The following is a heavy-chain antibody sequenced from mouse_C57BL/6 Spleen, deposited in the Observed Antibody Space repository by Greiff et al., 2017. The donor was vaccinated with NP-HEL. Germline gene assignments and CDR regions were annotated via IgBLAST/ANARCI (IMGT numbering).Heavy chain of an antibody. CDR1: GYSFTGYY. CDR2: INPSTGGT. Sequence: EVQLQQSGPELVKPGASVKISCKASGYSFTGYYMNWVKQSPEKSLEWIGEINPSTGGTTYNQKFKAKATLTVDKSSSTAYMQLKSLTSEDSAVYYCARRHWGYFDYWGQGTTLTVSS. V-gene: IGHV1-42*01. D-gene: IGHD4-1*01. CDR3: ARRHWGYFDY. J-gene: IGHJ2*01.